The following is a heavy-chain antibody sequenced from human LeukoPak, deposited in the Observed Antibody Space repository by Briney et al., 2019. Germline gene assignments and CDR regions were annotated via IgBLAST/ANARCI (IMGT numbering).Heavy chain of an antibody. D-gene: IGHD3-10*01. CDR3: AREGGGSGSYGYYYYYMDV. CDR1: GFTFSSYS. J-gene: IGHJ6*03. Sequence: GGSLRLSCAASGFTFSSYSMNWVRQAPGKGLEWVSAISGSGGSIYYADSVKGRFTISRDNAKNSLYLQMNSLRAEDTAVYYCAREGGGSGSYGYYYYYMDVWGKGTTVTISS. V-gene: IGHV3-21*01. CDR2: ISGSGGSI.